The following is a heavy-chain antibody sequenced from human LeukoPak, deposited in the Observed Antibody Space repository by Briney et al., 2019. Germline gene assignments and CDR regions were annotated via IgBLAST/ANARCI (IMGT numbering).Heavy chain of an antibody. Sequence: PSQTLSLTCAVSGGSISSGGYSWSWIRQPPVKGLEWIGYIYHSGSTYYNPSLKSRVTISVDRSKNQFSLKLSSVTAADTAVYYCARGRKATYYYDSSGYPGFRGEYYIDYWGQGTLVTVSS. CDR3: ARGRKATYYYDSSGYPGFRGEYYIDY. CDR1: GGSISSGGYS. CDR2: IYHSGST. J-gene: IGHJ4*02. V-gene: IGHV4-30-2*01. D-gene: IGHD3-22*01.